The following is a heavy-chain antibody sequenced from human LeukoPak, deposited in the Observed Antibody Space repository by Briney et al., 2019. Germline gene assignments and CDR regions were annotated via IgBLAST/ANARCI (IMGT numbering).Heavy chain of an antibody. CDR2: ISGTTGST. D-gene: IGHD6-13*01. J-gene: IGHJ4*02. V-gene: IGHV3-23*01. Sequence: GGSLRLSCAASGFTFSSYAMSWVCQAPGKGLEWVSTISGTTGSTYYAGPVKGRFTISRDNSKNTLYLQMNSLRADDTAVYYCAKIIAAAGLDYWGQGTLLTVSS. CDR3: AKIIAAAGLDY. CDR1: GFTFSSYA.